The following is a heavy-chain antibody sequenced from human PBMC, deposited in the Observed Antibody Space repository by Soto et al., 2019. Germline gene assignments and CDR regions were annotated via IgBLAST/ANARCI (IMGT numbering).Heavy chain of an antibody. CDR1: GGTFTSYA. CDR2: IIPIFGTA. J-gene: IGHJ4*02. Sequence: QVQLAQSGAEVKKPGSSVKVSCTASGGTFTSYAITWVRQAPGQVLAWRGGIIPIFGTANYPQKFQGRVTITADKCASTAYMELSILRTEDTAVYYCVSRDSSGYLGDYWVQGTLVTDSS. D-gene: IGHD3-22*01. CDR3: VSRDSSGYLGDY. V-gene: IGHV1-69*06.